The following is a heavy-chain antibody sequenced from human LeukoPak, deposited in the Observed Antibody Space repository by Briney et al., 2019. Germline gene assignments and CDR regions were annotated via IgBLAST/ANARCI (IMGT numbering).Heavy chain of an antibody. D-gene: IGHD2-15*01. V-gene: IGHV1-2*02. CDR3: ARVNQVADAFDI. J-gene: IGHJ3*02. CDR1: GYTFTGYY. Sequence: ASVKVSCKASGYTFTGYYMHWVRQAPGQGLEWMGWINPNSGGTNYAQKFQGRVTMTRDTSISTAYMELSRLRSDDTAVYYCARVNQVADAFDIWGQGTMVTASS. CDR2: INPNSGGT.